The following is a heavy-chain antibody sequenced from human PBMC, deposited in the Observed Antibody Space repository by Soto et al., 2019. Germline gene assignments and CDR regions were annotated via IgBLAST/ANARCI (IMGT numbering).Heavy chain of an antibody. CDR3: ARGLRPYEILTGYSTGGMDV. Sequence: PSETLSLTCAVYGGSFSGYYWSWIRQPPGKGLEWIGEINHSGSTNYNPSLKSRVTISVDTSKNQFSLKLSSVTAADTAVYYCARGLRPYEILTGYSTGGMDVWGQGTTVTVSS. CDR2: INHSGST. D-gene: IGHD3-9*01. V-gene: IGHV4-34*01. CDR1: GGSFSGYY. J-gene: IGHJ6*02.